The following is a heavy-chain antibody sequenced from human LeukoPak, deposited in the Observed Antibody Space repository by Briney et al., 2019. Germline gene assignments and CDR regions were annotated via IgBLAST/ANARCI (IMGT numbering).Heavy chain of an antibody. Sequence: PGGSLRLSCAASGFTVSTNYVSWVRQAPGKGLEWVSGMRGRGVSTYYADSVKGRFTISSDNSKNTLYLQMNSLRAEDTAIYYCAKDCNGGNCYIDYWGQGTLVTVAS. V-gene: IGHV3-23*01. CDR2: MRGRGVST. D-gene: IGHD2-15*01. CDR3: AKDCNGGNCYIDY. CDR1: GFTVSTNY. J-gene: IGHJ4*02.